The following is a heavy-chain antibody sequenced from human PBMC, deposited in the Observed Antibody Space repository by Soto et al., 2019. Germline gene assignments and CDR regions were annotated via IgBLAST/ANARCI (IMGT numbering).Heavy chain of an antibody. D-gene: IGHD1-26*01. Sequence: PGGSLRLSCAGSGFTFSSYGIHWVRQAPGKGLEWVALISYDGGNEKYTESVKDRFTISRDDSHNVAYLQMSSLRTEDTAMYYCAKDRYSGTYPTDFDYWGQGSLVTDS. V-gene: IGHV3-30*18. CDR3: AKDRYSGTYPTDFDY. CDR1: GFTFSSYG. CDR2: ISYDGGNE. J-gene: IGHJ4*02.